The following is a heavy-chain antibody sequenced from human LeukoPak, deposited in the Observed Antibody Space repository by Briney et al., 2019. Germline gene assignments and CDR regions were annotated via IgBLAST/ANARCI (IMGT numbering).Heavy chain of an antibody. V-gene: IGHV1-69*05. J-gene: IGHJ5*02. D-gene: IGHD6-6*01. CDR3: ARQYSSSSLWYWFDP. CDR1: GGTFISYA. CDR2: IIPIFGTA. Sequence: ASVKVSCKASGGTFISYAISWVRQAPGQGLEWMGGIIPIFGTANYAQKFQGRVTITTDESTSTAHMELSSLRSEDTAVYYCARQYSSSSLWYWFDPWGQGTLVTVSS.